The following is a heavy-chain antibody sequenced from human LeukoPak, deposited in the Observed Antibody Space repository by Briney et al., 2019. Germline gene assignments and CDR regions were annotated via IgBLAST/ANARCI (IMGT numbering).Heavy chain of an antibody. D-gene: IGHD1-1*01. CDR1: GFTFSRSA. CDR2: ISYDGGNK. V-gene: IGHV3-30*04. CDR3: ARTTLYYMDV. J-gene: IGHJ6*03. Sequence: GGSLRLSCAASGFTFSRSAMHWVRQAPGKGLEWVAIISYDGGNKYYADSVKGRFTISRDNSKNTLYLQMNSLRAEDTAVYYCARTTLYYMDVWGKGTTVTVSS.